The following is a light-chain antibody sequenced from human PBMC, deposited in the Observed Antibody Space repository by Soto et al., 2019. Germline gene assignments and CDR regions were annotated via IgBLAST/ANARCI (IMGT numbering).Light chain of an antibody. CDR3: ISYAGSNRV. CDR2: EVN. V-gene: IGLV2-8*01. CDR1: SSDVGGYNY. J-gene: IGLJ1*01. Sequence: QSALTQPPSASGSPGQSVAISCTGTSSDVGGYNYVSWYQQHPGKAPKLMIYEVNKRPSGVPDRFSGSKSGNTASLTVSGLQAEDEADYYCISYAGSNRVFGTGTKLTVL.